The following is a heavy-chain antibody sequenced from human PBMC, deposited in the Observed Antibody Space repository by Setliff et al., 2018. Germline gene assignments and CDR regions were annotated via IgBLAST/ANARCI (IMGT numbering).Heavy chain of an antibody. CDR1: GASVSSHY. CDR3: ARMTGFLYMDV. D-gene: IGHD3-3*01. CDR2: ISYSGIT. Sequence: SETLSLTCNVSGASVSSHYWDWIRQPPGKGLEWIGFISYSGITTYNVSLKSRVSISLDTSKSQFFLKLNSVTAADTAVYYCARMTGFLYMDVWGKGTPVTVSS. V-gene: IGHV4-59*08. J-gene: IGHJ6*03.